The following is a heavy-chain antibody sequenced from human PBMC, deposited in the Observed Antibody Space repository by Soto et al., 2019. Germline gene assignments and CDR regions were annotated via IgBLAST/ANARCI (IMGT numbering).Heavy chain of an antibody. D-gene: IGHD1-20*01. V-gene: IGHV1-69*13. CDR1: GGTFSSYA. CDR3: AREYNWKGNYYGMDV. Sequence: ASVKVSCKASGGTFSSYAISWVRQAPGQGLEWMGGIIPIFGTANYAQKFQGRVTITADESTSTAYMELSSLRSEDTAVYYCAREYNWKGNYYGMDVWGQGTTVTVSS. CDR2: IIPIFGTA. J-gene: IGHJ6*02.